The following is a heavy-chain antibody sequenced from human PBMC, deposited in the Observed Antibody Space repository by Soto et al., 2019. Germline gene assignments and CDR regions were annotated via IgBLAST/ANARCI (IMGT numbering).Heavy chain of an antibody. Sequence: GGSLRLSCAASGFTFSSYWMSWVRQAPGKGLEWVANIKQDGSEKYYVDSVKGRFTISRDNAKNSLYLQMNSLRAEDTAVYYCARVSMYGNSGYYNWFDPWGQGTLVTVSS. V-gene: IGHV3-7*01. J-gene: IGHJ5*02. CDR2: IKQDGSEK. CDR3: ARVSMYGNSGYYNWFDP. CDR1: GFTFSSYW. D-gene: IGHD3-22*01.